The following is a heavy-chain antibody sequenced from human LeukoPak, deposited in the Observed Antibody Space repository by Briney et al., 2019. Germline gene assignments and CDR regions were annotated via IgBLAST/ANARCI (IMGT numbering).Heavy chain of an antibody. CDR1: GFTFSSYS. Sequence: GGSLRLSCAASGFTFSSYSMNWVRQAPGKRLEWVAVISYDGSNKYYADSVKGRFTISRDNSKNTLYLQMNSLRAEDTAVYYCARDSGGFTMIVGPFDYWGQGTLVTVSS. D-gene: IGHD3-22*01. CDR2: ISYDGSNK. V-gene: IGHV3-30*03. J-gene: IGHJ4*02. CDR3: ARDSGGFTMIVGPFDY.